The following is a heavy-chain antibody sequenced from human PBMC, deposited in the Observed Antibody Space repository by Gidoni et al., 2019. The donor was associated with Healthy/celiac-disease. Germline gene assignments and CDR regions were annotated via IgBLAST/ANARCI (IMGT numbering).Heavy chain of an antibody. Sequence: EVQLVASGGGLVQPGRSLRLSCAAYGFTFDDYAMHWVRQAPGKGLEWVSGISWNSGSIGYADSVKGRFTISRDNAKNSLYLQMNSLRAEDTALYYCAKGFLEWLPPGGWDVWGQGTTVTVSS. J-gene: IGHJ6*02. CDR1: GFTFDDYA. CDR2: ISWNSGSI. D-gene: IGHD3-3*01. CDR3: AKGFLEWLPPGGWDV. V-gene: IGHV3-9*01.